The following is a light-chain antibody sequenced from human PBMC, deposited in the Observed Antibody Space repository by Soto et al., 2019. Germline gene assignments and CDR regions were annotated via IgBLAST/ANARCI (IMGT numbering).Light chain of an antibody. CDR1: SSDVGGYNY. V-gene: IGLV2-14*01. Sequence: QSALTQPASVSGSPGQSITISCTGTSSDVGGYNYVSWYQQHPGKAPKLMIYNVSNRPSGVSNRFSGSKSGNTASLTISGLQAEDQGHYYCSSFTIPNTVLFGGGTKLTVL. CDR3: SSFTIPNTVL. J-gene: IGLJ2*01. CDR2: NVS.